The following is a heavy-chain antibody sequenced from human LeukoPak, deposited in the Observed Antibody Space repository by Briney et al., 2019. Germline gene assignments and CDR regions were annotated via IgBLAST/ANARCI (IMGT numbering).Heavy chain of an antibody. Sequence: GGSLRLSCSASGFTFSSHWMSWVRQAPGKGLEWVAIINKDGSEKNYVGSVKGRFTISRDNAKNSLYLQMNSLRAEDTAMYYCARDLAFEVPAAMWLRDYWGQGTLVTVSS. V-gene: IGHV3-7*01. J-gene: IGHJ4*02. CDR2: INKDGSEK. D-gene: IGHD2-2*01. CDR3: ARDLAFEVPAAMWLRDY. CDR1: GFTFSSHW.